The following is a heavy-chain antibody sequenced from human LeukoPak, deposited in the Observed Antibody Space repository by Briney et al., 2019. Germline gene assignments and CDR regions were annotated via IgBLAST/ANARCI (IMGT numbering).Heavy chain of an antibody. CDR1: GGTFSSYA. CDR3: ANSHYGDQRGS. Sequence: GASVKVSCKASGGTFSSYAISWVRQAPGQGLEWMGGIIPIFGTANYAQKFQGRVTITADESTSTAYMELSSLRSEDTAVYYCANSHYGDQRGSWGQGTLVTVSS. CDR2: IIPIFGTA. D-gene: IGHD4-17*01. J-gene: IGHJ5*02. V-gene: IGHV1-69*13.